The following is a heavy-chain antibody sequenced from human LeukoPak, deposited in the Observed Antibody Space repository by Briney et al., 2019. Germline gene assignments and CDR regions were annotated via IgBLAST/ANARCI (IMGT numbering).Heavy chain of an antibody. CDR1: GFTFSSYG. Sequence: GGSLRLSCAASGFTFSSYGMHWVRQAPGKGLEWVSAISGSGGSTYYADSVKGRFTISRDNSKNTLYLQMNSLRAEDTAVYYCAKVEGTYYDFWSGYYPDYWGQGTLVTVSS. V-gene: IGHV3-23*01. J-gene: IGHJ4*02. CDR3: AKVEGTYYDFWSGYYPDY. CDR2: ISGSGGST. D-gene: IGHD3-3*01.